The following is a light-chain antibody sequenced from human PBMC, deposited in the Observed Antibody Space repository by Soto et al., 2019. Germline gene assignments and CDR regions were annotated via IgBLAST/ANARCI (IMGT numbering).Light chain of an antibody. CDR1: QSVRSN. V-gene: IGKV3-15*01. CDR3: QQYNTWPLT. CDR2: GAS. J-gene: IGKJ4*01. Sequence: EIVMTQSPATLSVSPGDRVTLSCRASQSVRSNSAWYQQKPGQAPRLLIYGASTRATGIPARFSGSGYETEFTLTISSLQSEDFAVYYCQQYNTWPLTFGGGTKVDI.